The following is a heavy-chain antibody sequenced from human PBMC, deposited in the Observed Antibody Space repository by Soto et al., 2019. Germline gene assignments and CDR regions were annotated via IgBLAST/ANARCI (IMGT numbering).Heavy chain of an antibody. CDR3: AKDQSNRHTLYYLDF. Sequence: VGSLRLSCAASVFTFSIYAMTWVRQSPGKGLEWVSSMSRTGDNTYYTDSVKGRFTISRDNSKNTLYLQMNSLRAEDTAIYYCAKDQSNRHTLYYLDFWGPGTRVTVSS. V-gene: IGHV3-23*01. D-gene: IGHD3-16*02. J-gene: IGHJ4*02. CDR2: MSRTGDNT. CDR1: VFTFSIYA.